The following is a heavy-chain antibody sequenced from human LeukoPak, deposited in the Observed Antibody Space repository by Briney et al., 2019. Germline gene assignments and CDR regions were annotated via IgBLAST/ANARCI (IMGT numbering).Heavy chain of an antibody. J-gene: IGHJ6*02. D-gene: IGHD5-18*01. CDR2: MNPNSGNT. CDR1: GYTFTSYD. Sequence: ASVNVSCKASGYTFTSYDINWVRQATGQGLEWMGWMNPNSGNTGYAQKFQGRVTMTRNTSISTAYMELSSLRSEDTAVYYCARGVQLWPHYYYYGMDVWGQGTTVTVSS. V-gene: IGHV1-8*01. CDR3: ARGVQLWPHYYYYGMDV.